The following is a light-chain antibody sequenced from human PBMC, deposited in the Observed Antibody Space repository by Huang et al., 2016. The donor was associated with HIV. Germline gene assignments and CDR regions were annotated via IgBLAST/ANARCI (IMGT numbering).Light chain of an antibody. CDR3: QQPGS. CDR1: PSVGGY. CDR2: DTS. Sequence: IVLTRSPATLSLSPGESATLSCRASPSVGGYLAWYQQKPGRAPRLLIYDTSTRATDIPARVGGSGSETGFTRTISSLEPKDFAVYYCQQPGSFGQGTKVDIK. J-gene: IGKJ2*01. V-gene: IGKV3-11*01.